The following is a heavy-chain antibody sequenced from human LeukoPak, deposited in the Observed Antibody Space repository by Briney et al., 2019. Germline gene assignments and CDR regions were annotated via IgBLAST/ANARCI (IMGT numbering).Heavy chain of an antibody. Sequence: SETLSLTCTVSGVSISSYYWSWIRQPPGKGLEWIGYIYYSGSTNYNPSLKSRVTISVDTSKNQFSLKLSSVTAADTAVYYCARPQRYSNYALDYWGRGTLVTVSS. J-gene: IGHJ4*02. V-gene: IGHV4-59*08. CDR3: ARPQRYSNYALDY. CDR2: IYYSGST. D-gene: IGHD4-11*01. CDR1: GVSISSYY.